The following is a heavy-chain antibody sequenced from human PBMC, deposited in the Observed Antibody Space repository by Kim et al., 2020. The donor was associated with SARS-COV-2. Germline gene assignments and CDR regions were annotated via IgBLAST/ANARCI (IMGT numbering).Heavy chain of an antibody. V-gene: IGHV4-61*02. CDR2: GRT. Sequence: GRTKHTPPLKGRVTISVDPSKNQFSLKLSSVTAADTAGYYCARGYDYGDYWGQGTLVTVSS. D-gene: IGHD1-20*01. CDR3: ARGYDYGDY. J-gene: IGHJ4*02.